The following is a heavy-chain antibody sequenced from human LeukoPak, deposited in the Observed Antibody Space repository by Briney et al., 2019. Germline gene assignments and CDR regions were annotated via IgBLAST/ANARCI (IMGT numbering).Heavy chain of an antibody. V-gene: IGHV3-30*02. CDR1: GFTFSIYG. CDR3: GKHDSDYDGK. D-gene: IGHD5-12*01. Sequence: GGSLRLSCATSGFTFSIYGMHWVRQAPGEGLEWVAFIPSDETNKYYADSVKGRFTISRDNSRNTLYLQMNSLRVEDTAVYYCGKHDSDYDGKWGQGSLVTVSS. CDR2: IPSDETNK. J-gene: IGHJ4*02.